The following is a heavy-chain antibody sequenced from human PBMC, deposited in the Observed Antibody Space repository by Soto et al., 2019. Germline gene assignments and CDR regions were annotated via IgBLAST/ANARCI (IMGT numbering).Heavy chain of an antibody. CDR3: PRSRWAY. V-gene: IGHV3-23*01. Sequence: PGGSLRLSCAAAGFTFTTYAMSWIRQAPGKGLEWVSTVGDSDDSTYYADSVKGRFTISRDNSKNTVYLQMNSLRDEDTAVYYCPRSRWAYWGQGTLVTVSS. J-gene: IGHJ1*01. CDR2: VGDSDDST. D-gene: IGHD6-13*01. CDR1: GFTFTTYA.